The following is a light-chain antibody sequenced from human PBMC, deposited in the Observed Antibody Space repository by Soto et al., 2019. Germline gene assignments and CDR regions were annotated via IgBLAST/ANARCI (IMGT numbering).Light chain of an antibody. J-gene: IGKJ1*01. CDR2: GAF. V-gene: IGKV3-15*01. CDR3: QQYHDWPRT. CDR1: QSVATT. Sequence: EIVMTQSPATLSVSPGERATISCRDSQSVATTLAWYQQKPGQAPRPLIYGAFTRATGIPARFSGSGSGTEFTLTVSSLQSEDFAVYYCQQYHDWPRTFGQGTKVDIK.